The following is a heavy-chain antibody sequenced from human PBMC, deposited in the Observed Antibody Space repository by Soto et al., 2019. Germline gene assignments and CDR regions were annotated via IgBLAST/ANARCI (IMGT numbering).Heavy chain of an antibody. Sequence: EVQLVESGGGLVKPGGSLRLSCAASGFTFSSYSMNWVRQAPGKGLEWVSSISSSSSYIYYADSVKGRFTISRDNAKNAMYVQMNSMKSEDTAVYYCARAWNPLQFTTVTTPFDYWGQGTLVTVSS. J-gene: IGHJ4*02. CDR2: ISSSSSYI. CDR3: ARAWNPLQFTTVTTPFDY. V-gene: IGHV3-21*01. D-gene: IGHD4-17*01. CDR1: GFTFSSYS.